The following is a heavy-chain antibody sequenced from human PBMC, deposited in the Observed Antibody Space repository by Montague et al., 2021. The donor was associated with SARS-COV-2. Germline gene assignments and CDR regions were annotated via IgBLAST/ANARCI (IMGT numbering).Heavy chain of an antibody. CDR3: ARVRLFYYLDY. V-gene: IGHV4-31*03. D-gene: IGHD2/OR15-2a*01. Sequence: TLSLTCTVSGTSIRSGGYYWTWNRQHPGKGLEWIGYIFHTGRAYYNPSLETRVNISVDTSNNLFSLRLSSVTAADTAMYFCARVRLFYYLDYWGQGTLVTVSS. CDR1: GTSIRSGGYY. J-gene: IGHJ4*02. CDR2: IFHTGRA.